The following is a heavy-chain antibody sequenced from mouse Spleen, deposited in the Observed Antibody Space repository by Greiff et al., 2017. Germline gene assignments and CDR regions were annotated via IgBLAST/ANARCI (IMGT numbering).Heavy chain of an antibody. Sequence: QVQLQQPGAELVMPGASVKLSCKASGYTFTSYWMHWVRQRPGQGLEWIGEIDPSDSYTNYKPKFKGKATLTVDKSSSTAYMQLSSLTSEDSAVYYCAREGGSSYHDYWGQGTTLTVSS. CDR2: IDPSDSYT. CDR3: AREGGSSYHDY. J-gene: IGHJ2*01. D-gene: IGHD1-1*01. V-gene: IGHV1-69*01. CDR1: GYTFTSYW.